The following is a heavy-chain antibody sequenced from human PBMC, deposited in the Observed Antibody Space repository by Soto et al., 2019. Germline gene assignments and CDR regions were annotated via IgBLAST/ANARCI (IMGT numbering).Heavy chain of an antibody. CDR2: IYYSGST. CDR3: ASTGYYDSSGYYPDQFDY. Sequence: SETLSITCTVSGGSISSGDYYWSWIRQPPGKGLEWIGYIYYSGSTYYNPSLKSRVTISVDTSKNQFSLKLSSVTAADTAVYYCASTGYYDSSGYYPDQFDYWGQGTLVTVSS. J-gene: IGHJ4*02. CDR1: GGSISSGDYY. V-gene: IGHV4-30-4*01. D-gene: IGHD3-22*01.